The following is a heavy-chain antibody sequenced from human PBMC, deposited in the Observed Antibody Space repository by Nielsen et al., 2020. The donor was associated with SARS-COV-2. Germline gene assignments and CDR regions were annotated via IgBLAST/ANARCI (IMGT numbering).Heavy chain of an antibody. CDR2: IIPIFGTA. J-gene: IGHJ6*02. D-gene: IGHD3-22*01. CDR3: ARVHHYYDSSGYYQDYYYYGMDV. V-gene: IGHV1-69*13. CDR1: GGTFSSYA. Sequence: SVKVSCKASGGTFSSYAISWVRQAPGQGLEWMGGIIPIFGTANYAQKFQGRVTITADESTSTAYMELSSLRSEDTAVYYCARVHHYYDSSGYYQDYYYYGMDVWGQGTTVTVSS.